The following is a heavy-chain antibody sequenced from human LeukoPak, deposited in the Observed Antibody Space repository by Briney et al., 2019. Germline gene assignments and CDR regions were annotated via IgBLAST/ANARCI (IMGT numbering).Heavy chain of an antibody. V-gene: IGHV4-39*07. CDR1: GGSISSSSYY. Sequence: PSETLSLTCTVSGGSISSSSYYWGWIRQPPGKGLEWIGSIYYSGSTYYNPSLKSRVTISVDTSKNQFSLKLSSVTAADTAVYYCARDAGWIQLWFYFDYWGQGTLVTVSS. CDR3: ARDAGWIQLWFYFDY. D-gene: IGHD5-18*01. CDR2: IYYSGST. J-gene: IGHJ4*02.